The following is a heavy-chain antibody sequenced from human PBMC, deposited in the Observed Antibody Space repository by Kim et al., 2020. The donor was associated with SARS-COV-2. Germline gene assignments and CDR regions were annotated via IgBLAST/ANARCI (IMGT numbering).Heavy chain of an antibody. CDR2: ISGYNGDT. V-gene: IGHV1-18*01. J-gene: IGHJ2*01. CDR1: GYTFIIYG. D-gene: IGHD6-13*01. CDR3: AMYLGYSSSWRLSYFDL. Sequence: ASVKVSCKASGYTFIIYGISWVRQAPGQGPEWMGWISGYNGDTNYAQKLQGRVTMTTDTSTSTAYMELRSLRSDDTAVYYCAMYLGYSSSWRLSYFDLWGRGTLVTVSS.